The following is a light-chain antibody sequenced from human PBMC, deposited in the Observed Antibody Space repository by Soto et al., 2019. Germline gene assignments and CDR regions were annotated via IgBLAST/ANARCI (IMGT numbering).Light chain of an antibody. CDR1: SSDVGGYNF. CDR3: SSYTTASILAL. CDR2: DVS. Sequence: QSALTQPASVSGSPGQSITISCTGTSSDVGGYNFVSWYQQYPGTAPKLIIHDVSNRASGVSDRFSGYKSGNTASLTISGLQADDEADYYCSSYTTASILALVGGGTKLTVL. V-gene: IGLV2-14*03. J-gene: IGLJ2*01.